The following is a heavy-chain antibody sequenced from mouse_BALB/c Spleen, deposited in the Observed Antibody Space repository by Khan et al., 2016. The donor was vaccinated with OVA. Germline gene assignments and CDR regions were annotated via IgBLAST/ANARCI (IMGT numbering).Heavy chain of an antibody. CDR2: ISTNYGDA. Sequence: QVQLQQSGAELVRPGVSVKISCKASGYTFTDYAMHWVKQRHAKSLEWIGVISTNYGDADYNQKFQGKAPMTVDRSSSTVYMELARVTSEESAIYYYVRGAKFAYWGQGTLVTVSA. J-gene: IGHJ3*01. CDR1: GYTFTDYA. V-gene: IGHV1S137*01. CDR3: VRGAKFAY.